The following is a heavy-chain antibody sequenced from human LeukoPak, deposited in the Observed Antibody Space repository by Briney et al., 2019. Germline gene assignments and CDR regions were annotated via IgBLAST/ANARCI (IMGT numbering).Heavy chain of an antibody. CDR1: GFTFSSYA. J-gene: IGHJ4*02. CDR3: ARDDAIGIAVAGTLSH. Sequence: RGSLRLSCAASGFTFSSYAMHWVRQAPGKGLEWVAVISYDGSNKYYADSVKGRFTISRDNPKNTLYLQMNSLRAEDTAVYYCARDDAIGIAVAGTLSHWGQGTLVTVSS. D-gene: IGHD6-19*01. CDR2: ISYDGSNK. V-gene: IGHV3-30-3*01.